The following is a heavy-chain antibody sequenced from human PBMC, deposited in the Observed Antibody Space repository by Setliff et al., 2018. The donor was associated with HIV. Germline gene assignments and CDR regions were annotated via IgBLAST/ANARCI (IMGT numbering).Heavy chain of an antibody. V-gene: IGHV5-51*01. CDR2: IYPDDSYT. J-gene: IGHJ6*03. CDR1: GYSFTTYW. Sequence: PGESLKISCRGSGYSFTTYWIAWVRQMPGKGLEWMGLIYPDDSYTTYSPAFEGHVTFSADKSNSTAYLQWSSLKASDTAMYYCARRNDYYYYMDVWGAGTTVTVSS. CDR3: ARRNDYYYYMDV.